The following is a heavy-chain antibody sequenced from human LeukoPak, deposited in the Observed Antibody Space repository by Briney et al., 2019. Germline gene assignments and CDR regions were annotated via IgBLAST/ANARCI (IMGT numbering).Heavy chain of an antibody. D-gene: IGHD2-2*01. Sequence: AASVKVSCKASGGTFSSYAISWVRQAPGQGLEWMGRINPNSGGTNYAQKFQGRVTMTRDTSISTAYMELSRLRPDDTAVYYCARESAVVVPAAIGGINWFDPWGQGTLVTVSS. CDR2: INPNSGGT. CDR1: GGTFSSYA. V-gene: IGHV1-2*02. CDR3: ARESAVVVPAAIGGINWFDP. J-gene: IGHJ5*02.